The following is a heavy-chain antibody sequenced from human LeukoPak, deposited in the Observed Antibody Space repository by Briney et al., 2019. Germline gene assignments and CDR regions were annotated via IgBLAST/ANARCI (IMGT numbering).Heavy chain of an antibody. CDR1: GYTFTNYG. CDR3: ARAPMGTAALY. J-gene: IGHJ4*02. Sequence: ASVKVSCKASGYTFTNYGITWVRQAPGQGLEWMGWMSPVSGIGGSAQRFQGRVTLTRDTSISTAYMEVSSLRSDDTAFYYCARAPMGTAALYWGQGTLVTVSS. CDR2: MSPVSGIG. D-gene: IGHD2-2*01. V-gene: IGHV1-8*02.